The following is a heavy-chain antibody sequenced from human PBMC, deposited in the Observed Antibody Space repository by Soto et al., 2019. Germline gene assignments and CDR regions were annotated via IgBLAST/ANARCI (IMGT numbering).Heavy chain of an antibody. V-gene: IGHV3-33*01. CDR2: ILTDGSNR. D-gene: IGHD3-10*01. Sequence: QVQLVESGGGVVQPGRSLRLSCAASGFTFSNYGMHWVRQAPGKGLEWVAVILTDGSNRYHADSVKDRFTISRDNSKNMLYLQMNSLRAEDTAVYYCARDDEYSGNGMDVWGQGTTVTVS. CDR3: ARDDEYSGNGMDV. J-gene: IGHJ6*02. CDR1: GFTFSNYG.